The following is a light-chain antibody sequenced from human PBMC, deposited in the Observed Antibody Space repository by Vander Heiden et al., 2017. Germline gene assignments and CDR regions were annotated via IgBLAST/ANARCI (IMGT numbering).Light chain of an antibody. CDR3: QSYDSSLSGRGV. J-gene: IGLJ1*01. CDR1: SSNIGAGYD. V-gene: IGLV1-40*01. CDR2: GNS. Sequence: QSVLTQPPSMSGAPGQRVTISCTGSSSNIGAGYDVHWYQQLPGTAPKLLIYGNSNRPSGVPDRFSGSKSGTSASLAITGLQAEDEADYYCQSYDSSLSGRGVFGTGTKVTVL.